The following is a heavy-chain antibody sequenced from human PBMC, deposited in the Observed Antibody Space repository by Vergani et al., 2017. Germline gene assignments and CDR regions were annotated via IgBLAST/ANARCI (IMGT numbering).Heavy chain of an antibody. J-gene: IGHJ4*02. CDR1: GFTFSNAW. Sequence: EVQLVESGGGLVKPGGSLRLSCAASGFTFSNAWMSWVRQAPGKGLEWVGRIKSKTDGGTTDYAAPVKGRFTITRDDSKHTLYLQINSLKTEDTAVYYCTTGVAVAAPRNYWGQGTLVTVSS. V-gene: IGHV3-15*01. CDR2: IKSKTDGGTT. D-gene: IGHD6-19*01. CDR3: TTGVAVAAPRNY.